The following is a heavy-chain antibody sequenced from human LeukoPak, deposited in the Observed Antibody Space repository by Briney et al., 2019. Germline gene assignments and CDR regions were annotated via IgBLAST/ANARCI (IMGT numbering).Heavy chain of an antibody. D-gene: IGHD4-17*01. J-gene: IGHJ3*02. CDR1: GGTFSSYA. CDR2: IIPILGIA. CDR3: ARDGDLYGDYDDAFDI. V-gene: IGHV1-69*04. Sequence: SVKVSCKASGGTFSSYAISWVRQAPGQGLEWMGRIIPILGIANYAQKFQGRVTITADKSTSTAYMELSGLRSEDTAVYYCARDGDLYGDYDDAFDIWGQGTMVTVSS.